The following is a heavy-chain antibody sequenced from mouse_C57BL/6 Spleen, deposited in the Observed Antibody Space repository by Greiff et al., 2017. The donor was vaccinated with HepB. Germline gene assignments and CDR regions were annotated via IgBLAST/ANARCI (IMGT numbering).Heavy chain of an antibody. Sequence: QVQLQQSGAELVKPGASVKLSCKASGYTFTSYWMHWVKQRPGRGLEWIGRIDPNSGGTKYNEKFKSKATLTVDKPSSTAYMQLSSLTSEDSAVYYCADSNYGVYYYAMDYWGQGTSVTVSS. V-gene: IGHV1-72*01. J-gene: IGHJ4*01. CDR3: ADSNYGVYYYAMDY. CDR2: IDPNSGGT. CDR1: GYTFTSYW. D-gene: IGHD1-1*01.